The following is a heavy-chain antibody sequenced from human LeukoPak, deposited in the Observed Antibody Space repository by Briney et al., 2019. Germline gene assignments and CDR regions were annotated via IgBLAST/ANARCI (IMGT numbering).Heavy chain of an antibody. J-gene: IGHJ4*02. V-gene: IGHV3-7*01. CDR3: ALVDGYSNKN. Sequence: GGSLRLSCAASGFNFNNYWMDWVRQAPGKGLEWVANIKQDGTVKYYVDSVMDRFTISRDNAKNSLYLQMNSLRAEDTAVYYCALVDGYSNKNWGQGTLVTVSS. D-gene: IGHD5-12*01. CDR2: IKQDGTVK. CDR1: GFNFNNYW.